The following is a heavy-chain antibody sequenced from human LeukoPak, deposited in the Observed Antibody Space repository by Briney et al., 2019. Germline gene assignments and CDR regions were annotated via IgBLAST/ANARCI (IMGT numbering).Heavy chain of an antibody. V-gene: IGHV3-7*01. Sequence: PGGSLRLSCAASGFTFSSYWMSWVRQAPGKGLEWVANIKQDGSEKYYVDSVKGRFTISRDNAKNSLYLQMNSLRAEDTAVYYCARVGMYYDFWSGYYRGFYFDYWGQGTLVTVSS. CDR3: ARVGMYYDFWSGYYRGFYFDY. CDR2: IKQDGSEK. CDR1: GFTFSSYW. D-gene: IGHD3-3*01. J-gene: IGHJ4*02.